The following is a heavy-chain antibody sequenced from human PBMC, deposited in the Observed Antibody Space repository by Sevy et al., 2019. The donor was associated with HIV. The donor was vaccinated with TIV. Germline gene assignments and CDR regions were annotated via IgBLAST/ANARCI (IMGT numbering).Heavy chain of an antibody. Sequence: GGYLRLSCAASGFTFSNYGIHWVRQAPGKGLEWLAVISYDGSNKYYADSVKGRFTISRDNTKNMLYLQMNSLKVEDTAVYVSAKEASGGYYYYYGMDVWGQGTTVTVSS. CDR3: AKEASGGYYYYYGMDV. CDR1: GFTFSNYG. V-gene: IGHV3-30*18. D-gene: IGHD3-10*01. J-gene: IGHJ6*02. CDR2: ISYDGSNK.